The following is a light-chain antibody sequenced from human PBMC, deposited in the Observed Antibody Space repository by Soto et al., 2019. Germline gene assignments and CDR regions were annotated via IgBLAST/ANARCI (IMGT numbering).Light chain of an antibody. CDR2: KAS. Sequence: DSQMTQSPSTLSGSVGDRVTITCRASQSISTWLAWYQQEPGKAPKLLIHKASSLQSGVPSRFSGSGSGTDFTLTISSLHPDDFATYYCQQYNSYSPTFGQGTKVDIK. J-gene: IGKJ1*01. CDR3: QQYNSYSPT. CDR1: QSISTW. V-gene: IGKV1-5*03.